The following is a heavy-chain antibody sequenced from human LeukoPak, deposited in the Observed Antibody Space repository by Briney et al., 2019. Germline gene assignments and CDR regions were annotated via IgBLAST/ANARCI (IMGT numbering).Heavy chain of an antibody. J-gene: IGHJ4*02. CDR1: GFTFTTYW. V-gene: IGHV3-7*03. CDR2: IKQDGTEK. Sequence: GGSLRLSCAASGFTFTTYWMSWVRQAPGKGLEWVANIKQDGTEKYYVDSVKGRFTISRDNNKNSLYLQMNSLRTDDTALYYCAKEMLGTRWITYDSWGQGTLVTVSS. D-gene: IGHD5-12*01. CDR3: AKEMLGTRWITYDS.